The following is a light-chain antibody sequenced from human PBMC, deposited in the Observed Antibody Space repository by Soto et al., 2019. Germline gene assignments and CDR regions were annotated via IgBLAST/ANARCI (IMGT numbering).Light chain of an antibody. J-gene: IGLJ1*01. V-gene: IGLV2-14*01. CDR3: SSYTGTSTLV. CDR1: GSDVGGYDY. CDR2: EVS. Sequence: QSVLAQPASVAGSPGQSITISCTGTGSDVGGYDYVSWYQQHPGKAPKLLIYEVSNRPSGISNRFSASKSGTTASLTISGLQSEDEADYFCSSYTGTSTLVFGTGTKGTVL.